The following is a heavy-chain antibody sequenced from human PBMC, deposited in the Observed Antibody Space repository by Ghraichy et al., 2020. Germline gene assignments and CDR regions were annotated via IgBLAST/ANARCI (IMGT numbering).Heavy chain of an antibody. CDR2: IYRSGST. Sequence: SETLSLTCAVSGYSIDSDSYWGWIRQPPGKGLEWIGSIYRSGSTYYNPSLKSRVTISLDTSKNQFSLNLSSVTAAETAVYYCVKGAVFGGAFDIWGQGTMVTVSS. CDR1: GYSIDSDSY. D-gene: IGHD3-16*01. V-gene: IGHV4-38-2*01. J-gene: IGHJ3*02. CDR3: VKGAVFGGAFDI.